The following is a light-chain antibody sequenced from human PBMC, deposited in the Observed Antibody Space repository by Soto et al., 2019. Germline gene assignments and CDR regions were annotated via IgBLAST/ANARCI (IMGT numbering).Light chain of an antibody. V-gene: IGKV3-11*01. CDR2: DAS. CDR1: QSVSTY. J-gene: IGKJ1*01. Sequence: TQSPSSLSASVGDRVTITCRASQSVSTYLAWYQQTPGRPPRLLIYDASNRDPGIPARFSGSGSGTDFTLTISSLEPEHFAIYYCQQSSNWQGTFGRGTKVDIK. CDR3: QQSSNWQGT.